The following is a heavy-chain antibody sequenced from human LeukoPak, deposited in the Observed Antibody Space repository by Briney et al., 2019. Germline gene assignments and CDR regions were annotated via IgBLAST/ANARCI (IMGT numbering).Heavy chain of an antibody. D-gene: IGHD2-21*02. CDR2: VYDRGGT. J-gene: IGHJ4*02. CDR3: ARASDSGDWHLGY. CDR1: GVSFSGYY. Sequence: SETLSLTCAVYGVSFSGYYWSWIRQSPGKGLEWIGYVYDRGGTNYNPSLKSRAIISADTSKNQFSLKVTSVTAADTAVYYCARASDSGDWHLGYWGQGTLVTVSS. V-gene: IGHV4-59*01.